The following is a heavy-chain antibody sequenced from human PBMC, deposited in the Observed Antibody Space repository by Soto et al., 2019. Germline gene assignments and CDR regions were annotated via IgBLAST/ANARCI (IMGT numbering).Heavy chain of an antibody. CDR1: GFSLSNSTMG. CDR2: IFSNDER. V-gene: IGHV2-26*01. D-gene: IGHD6-13*01. Sequence: QVTLKESGPVLVKPTETLTLTCTVSGFSLSNSTMGVSWIRQPPGKALEWLAHIFSNDERFYSTPLKSRLTISKDTFKRQVVLTMTNMDPVDTATYYCARIQALIGAAGSHNWFDPWGQGTLVTVSS. CDR3: ARIQALIGAAGSHNWFDP. J-gene: IGHJ5*02.